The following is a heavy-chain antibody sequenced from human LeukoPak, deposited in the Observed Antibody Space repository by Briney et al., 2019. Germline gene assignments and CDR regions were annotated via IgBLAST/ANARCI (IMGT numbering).Heavy chain of an antibody. Sequence: SETLSLTCAVSDYSISSGNYWGWIRQPPGKGLEWIGSVYHSGSTHYSPSLKSRVTISVDTSKNQFSLKLRSVTAEDTAVYYCARNDSSGYFDYWGQGTLVTVSS. CDR1: DYSISSGNY. J-gene: IGHJ4*02. D-gene: IGHD3-22*01. V-gene: IGHV4-38-2*01. CDR2: VYHSGST. CDR3: ARNDSSGYFDY.